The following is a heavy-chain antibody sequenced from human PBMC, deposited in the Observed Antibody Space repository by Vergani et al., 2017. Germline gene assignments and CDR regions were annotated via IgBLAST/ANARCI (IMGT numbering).Heavy chain of an antibody. V-gene: IGHV3-7*01. CDR2: IKQDGSEK. J-gene: IGHJ5*02. D-gene: IGHD3-10*01. CDR3: ARERLYYGSGSSLT. Sequence: EVQLVESGGGLVQPGGSLRLSCAASGFTFSSYEMNWVRQAPGKGLEWVANIKQDGSEKYYVDSVKGRVTSSRDNAKNSLYLQMNSLRAEDTAVYYCARERLYYGSGSSLTWGRGTLVTVSS. CDR1: GFTFSSYE.